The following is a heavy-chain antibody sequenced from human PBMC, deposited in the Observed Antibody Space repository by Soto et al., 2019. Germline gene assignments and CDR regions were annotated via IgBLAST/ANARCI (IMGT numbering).Heavy chain of an antibody. D-gene: IGHD1-26*01. V-gene: IGHV1-69*06. J-gene: IGHJ4*02. CDR2: IIPIFGTP. CDR1: GGTFNNYV. Sequence: ASVKVSCKASGGTFNNYVINWVRQAPGQGLEWMAGIIPIFGTPNYAQKFQGRVTITADKSTSTAYMELNSLRSEDTAFYYCARGVSAGVDYWGQGTLVTVSS. CDR3: ARGVSAGVDY.